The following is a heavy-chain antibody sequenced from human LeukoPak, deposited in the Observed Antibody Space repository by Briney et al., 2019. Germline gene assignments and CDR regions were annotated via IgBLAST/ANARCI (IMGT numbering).Heavy chain of an antibody. V-gene: IGHV3-21*01. CDR3: AKDSQILTTLTNWVDP. CDR2: ISGSGGSI. D-gene: IGHD4-17*01. Sequence: GGSLRLSCSTSGFTFNTYTMKWVRQAPGKGLEWVPSISGSGGSIYYTDSVKGRFTISRDNAKNSLYLEMNSLKAEDTAVYYCAKDSQILTTLTNWVDPWDEGTLVTVSS. J-gene: IGHJ5*02. CDR1: GFTFNTYT.